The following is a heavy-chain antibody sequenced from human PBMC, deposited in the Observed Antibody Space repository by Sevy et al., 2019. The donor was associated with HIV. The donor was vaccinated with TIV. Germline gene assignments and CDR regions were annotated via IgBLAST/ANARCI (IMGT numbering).Heavy chain of an antibody. D-gene: IGHD6-13*01. V-gene: IGHV4-59*01. CDR2: IYYSGST. CDR3: ARERHLVLDY. CDR1: GGSISSYY. J-gene: IGHJ4*02. Sequence: SETLSLTCTVSGGSISSYYWSWIRQPPGKGLEWIGYIYYSGSTNYNPSLKSRVTISVDTSKNQFSLKLSSVTAADTAVYYCARERHLVLDYWGLGTLVTVSS.